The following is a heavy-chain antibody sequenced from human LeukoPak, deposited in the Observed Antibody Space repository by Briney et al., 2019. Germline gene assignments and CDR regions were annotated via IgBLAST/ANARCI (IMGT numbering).Heavy chain of an antibody. CDR2: IYYSGST. D-gene: IGHD3-9*01. Sequence: PSETLSLTCTVSGGSISSYYWSWIRQPPWKRLEWIGYIYYSGSTNYNPSLKSRVTISVDTSKNQFSLKLSSVTAADTAVYYCARTPLGYFEWQPPCYFDYWGQGTLVTVSS. J-gene: IGHJ4*02. V-gene: IGHV4-59*01. CDR1: GGSISSYY. CDR3: ARTPLGYFEWQPPCYFDY.